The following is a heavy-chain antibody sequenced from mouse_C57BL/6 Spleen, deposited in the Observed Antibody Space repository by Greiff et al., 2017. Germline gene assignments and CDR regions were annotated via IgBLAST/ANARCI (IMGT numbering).Heavy chain of an antibody. CDR2: IYPGDGDT. CDR1: GYAFSSSW. Sequence: VQLQQSGPELVKPGASVKISCKASGYAFSSSWMNWVKQRPGKGLEWIGRIYPGDGDTNYNGKFKGKATLTADKSSSTAYMQLSSLTSEDSAVYFCAREGLRRVYYFDYWGQGTTLTVSS. D-gene: IGHD2-4*01. CDR3: AREGLRRVYYFDY. V-gene: IGHV1-82*01. J-gene: IGHJ2*01.